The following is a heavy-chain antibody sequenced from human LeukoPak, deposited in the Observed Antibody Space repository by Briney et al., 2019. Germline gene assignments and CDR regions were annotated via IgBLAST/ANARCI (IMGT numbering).Heavy chain of an antibody. Sequence: SETLSLTCTVSGGSISSYYRSWIRQPPGKGLEWIGYIYYSGSTNYNPSLKSRVTISVDTSKNQFSLKLSSVTAADTAVYYCARVYAAAGVWGMDVWGQGTTVTVSS. CDR3: ARVYAAAGVWGMDV. CDR2: IYYSGST. V-gene: IGHV4-59*01. D-gene: IGHD6-13*01. J-gene: IGHJ6*02. CDR1: GGSISSYY.